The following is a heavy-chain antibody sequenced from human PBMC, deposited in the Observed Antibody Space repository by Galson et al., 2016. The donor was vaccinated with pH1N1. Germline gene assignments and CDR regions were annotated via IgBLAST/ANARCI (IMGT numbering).Heavy chain of an antibody. CDR1: GFTFSHYW. CDR3: AGHLFSASESPFEY. CDR2: IKENGSEK. D-gene: IGHD3-10*02. V-gene: IGHV3-7*01. J-gene: IGHJ4*02. Sequence: LRLSCAASGFTFSHYWMSWVRQAPGKGLEWVANIKENGSEKYYLDSVKGRLTISRDNAKHSVSLQLDSLRAEDTAVYYCAGHLFSASESPFEYWGQGALVTVSS.